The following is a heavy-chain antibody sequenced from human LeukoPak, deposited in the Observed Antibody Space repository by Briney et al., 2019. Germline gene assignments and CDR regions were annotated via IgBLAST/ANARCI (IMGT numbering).Heavy chain of an antibody. CDR1: GFTFSSYG. CDR2: IWYDGSNK. J-gene: IGHJ4*02. CDR3: ARAYPSGPLDY. V-gene: IGHV3-33*01. D-gene: IGHD3-3*01. Sequence: GGSLRLSCAASGFTFSSYGMHWVRQAPGKGLEWVAVIWYDGSNKYYADSVKGRFTISRDNSKNTLYLQINSLRAEDTAVYYCARAYPSGPLDYWGQGTLVTASS.